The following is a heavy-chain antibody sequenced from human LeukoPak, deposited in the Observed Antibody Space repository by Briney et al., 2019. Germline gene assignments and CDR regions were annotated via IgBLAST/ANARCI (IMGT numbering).Heavy chain of an antibody. D-gene: IGHD3-22*01. J-gene: IGHJ2*01. Sequence: GGSLRLSCAASGFTFDDYAMHWVRQAPGKGLEWVSGISWNSGSIGYADSVKGRFTISRDNAKNSLYLQMNSLRAEDTALYYCAKAPYYYDSWNWYFDLWGRGTLVTVSS. CDR2: ISWNSGSI. CDR3: AKAPYYYDSWNWYFDL. CDR1: GFTFDDYA. V-gene: IGHV3-9*01.